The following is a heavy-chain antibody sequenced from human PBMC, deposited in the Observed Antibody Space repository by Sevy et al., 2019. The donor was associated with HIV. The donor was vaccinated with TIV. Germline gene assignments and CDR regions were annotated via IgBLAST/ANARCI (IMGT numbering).Heavy chain of an antibody. CDR3: ARGATFYSDSSGRVLSVLGAFDI. J-gene: IGHJ3*02. Sequence: GGSLRLSCAASGFTVSSNYMSWVRQAPGKGLEWVSIIFSGGGTYYADSVQGRFTISRDNSKNMVYLQMNSLRAEDTAVFCCARGATFYSDSSGRVLSVLGAFDIWGRGTMVTVSS. D-gene: IGHD3-22*01. CDR1: GFTVSSNY. CDR2: IFSGGGT. V-gene: IGHV3-53*01.